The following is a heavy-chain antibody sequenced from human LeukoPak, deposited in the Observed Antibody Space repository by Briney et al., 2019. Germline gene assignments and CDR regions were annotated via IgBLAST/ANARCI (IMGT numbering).Heavy chain of an antibody. J-gene: IGHJ4*02. CDR1: GFTVSSNY. CDR3: SRGLVGYYHDSSTYPDS. V-gene: IGHV3-53*01. D-gene: IGHD3-22*01. CDR2: IYSGGST. Sequence: LSGGSLRLSCAASGFTVSSNYMSWVRQAPGKGLEWVSVIYSGGSTYYADSVKGRFTISRDNAKNMLYLQLDSLTAEDTAAYYCSRGLVGYYHDSSTYPDSWGQGTLVTVSS.